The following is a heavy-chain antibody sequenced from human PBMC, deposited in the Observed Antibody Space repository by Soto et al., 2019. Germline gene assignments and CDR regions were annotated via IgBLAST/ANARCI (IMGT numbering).Heavy chain of an antibody. D-gene: IGHD5-12*01. CDR3: ARDRRWLPRGPNNWLDL. J-gene: IGHJ5*02. Sequence: SETLSLTCTVSVGSINRGDYYWTWVRHPPGKGLEWIGYIYYDGNSQHNPSLKSRVTMSIDTSKNQFSLNLSSVTAADTAVYYCARDRRWLPRGPNNWLDLWGQGTQVTVSS. CDR1: VGSINRGDYY. CDR2: IYYDGNS. V-gene: IGHV4-30-4*01.